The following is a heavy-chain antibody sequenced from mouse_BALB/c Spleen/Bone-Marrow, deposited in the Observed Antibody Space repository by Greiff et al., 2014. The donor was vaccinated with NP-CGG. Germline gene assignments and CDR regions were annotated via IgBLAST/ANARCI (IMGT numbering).Heavy chain of an antibody. CDR3: ARDVGGNYLDY. Sequence: QSGPGLVKPSQSLSLTCSVTGYSTTSGYYWNWIRQFPGNKLEWMGYISYDGSNNYNPSLRNRISITRDTSKNQFFLKLNSVTTEDTATYYCARDVGGNYLDYWGQGTTLTVSS. CDR1: GYSTTSGYY. J-gene: IGHJ2*01. V-gene: IGHV3-6*02. D-gene: IGHD1-1*02. CDR2: ISYDGSN.